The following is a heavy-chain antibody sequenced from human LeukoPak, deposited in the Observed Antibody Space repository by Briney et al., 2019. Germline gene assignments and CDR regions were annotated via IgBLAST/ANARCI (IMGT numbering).Heavy chain of an antibody. Sequence: SQTLSLTSAVSGDSFSSGGYSWTWIRHPPGKGLEWIGYIYHSGTTYYNPSLKGRVTISVDTSKNQFSLKLSSVTAADTAVYYCARGQDYYDSSGYRSFDYWGQGTLVTVSS. J-gene: IGHJ4*02. CDR1: GDSFSSGGYS. CDR3: ARGQDYYDSSGYRSFDY. D-gene: IGHD3-22*01. CDR2: IYHSGTT. V-gene: IGHV4-30-2*01.